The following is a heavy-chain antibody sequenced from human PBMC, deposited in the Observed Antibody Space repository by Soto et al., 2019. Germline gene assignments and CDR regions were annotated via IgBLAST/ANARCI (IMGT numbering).Heavy chain of an antibody. CDR1: GGSITSYY. Sequence: SETLSLTCSVSGGSITSYYWSWIRQPPGKGLEWIAYIYYSGSTSYNPSLKSRVTISLDTPKNQFSLRLSSVTAADTAVYYCARHPGYYDILTGYTTYYFDYWGQGILVTVSS. J-gene: IGHJ4*02. D-gene: IGHD3-9*01. CDR3: ARHPGYYDILTGYTTYYFDY. V-gene: IGHV4-59*08. CDR2: IYYSGST.